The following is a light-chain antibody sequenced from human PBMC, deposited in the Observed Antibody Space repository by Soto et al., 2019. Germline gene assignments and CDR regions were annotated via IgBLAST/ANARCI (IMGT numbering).Light chain of an antibody. V-gene: IGKV3-15*01. Sequence: EIVMTQSPATLSVSAWERATLSWRASQSVSSNLAWYQQKPGQAPRLLIYGASTRATGIPARFSGSGSGTVFTLTSSSLPSEYFAFYYCQQYNNWPLFGGGTKVDIK. CDR3: QQYNNWPL. CDR1: QSVSSN. J-gene: IGKJ4*01. CDR2: GAS.